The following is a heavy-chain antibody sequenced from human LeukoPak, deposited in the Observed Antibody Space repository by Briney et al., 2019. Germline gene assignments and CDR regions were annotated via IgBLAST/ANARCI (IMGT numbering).Heavy chain of an antibody. CDR1: GYTFTSYG. Sequence: ASVKVSCKASGYTFTSYGISWVRQAPGQGLEWMGIINPSGGSTSYAQKFQGRVTMTRDTSTSTVYMELSSLRSEDTAVYYCARDGALLGTDYWGQGTLVTVSS. J-gene: IGHJ4*02. CDR3: ARDGALLGTDY. V-gene: IGHV1-46*01. CDR2: INPSGGST. D-gene: IGHD3-10*01.